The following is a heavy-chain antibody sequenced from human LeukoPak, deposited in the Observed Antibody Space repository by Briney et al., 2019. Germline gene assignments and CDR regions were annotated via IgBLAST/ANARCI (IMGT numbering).Heavy chain of an antibody. Sequence: GGSLRLSCAASGFTFSNAWMSWVRQAPGKGLEWVSSISPGSNYKHYANSVKGRFTISRDNAKNSLYLQMNSLGAEDTALYYCARGRGCSSLSCYPDYWGQGTLVTVSS. D-gene: IGHD2-2*01. CDR2: ISPGSNYK. V-gene: IGHV3-21*01. J-gene: IGHJ4*02. CDR1: GFTFSNAW. CDR3: ARGRGCSSLSCYPDY.